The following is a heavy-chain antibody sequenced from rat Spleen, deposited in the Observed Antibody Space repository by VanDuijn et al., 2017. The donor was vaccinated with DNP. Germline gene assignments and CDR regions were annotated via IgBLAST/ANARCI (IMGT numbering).Heavy chain of an antibody. CDR1: GFTFSNYY. D-gene: IGHD1-4*01. V-gene: IGHV5-25*01. Sequence: EVQLVESGGGLVQPGRSLKLSCAASGFTFSNYYMAWVRQAPTKGLEWVASISGGGGNTYYQGSVKGRFTISRDNAKSTLYLQMDSLRSEDTATYYCASRPPPTRGPFEYGGQGVMVTVSS. CDR3: ASRPPPTRGPFEY. J-gene: IGHJ2*01. CDR2: ISGGGGNT.